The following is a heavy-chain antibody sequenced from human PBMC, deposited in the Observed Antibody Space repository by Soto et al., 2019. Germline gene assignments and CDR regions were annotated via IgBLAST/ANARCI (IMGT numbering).Heavy chain of an antibody. Sequence: PGGSLRLSCAASGFTFSSYSMNWVRQAPGKGLEWVSYISSSSSTIYYADSVKGRFTISRDNAKNSLYLQMNSLRAEDTAVYYCARDGEYCSGGSCYPICAHWGQGTLVTVSS. CDR2: ISSSSSTI. CDR3: ARDGEYCSGGSCYPICAH. CDR1: GFTFSSYS. J-gene: IGHJ4*02. V-gene: IGHV3-48*01. D-gene: IGHD2-15*01.